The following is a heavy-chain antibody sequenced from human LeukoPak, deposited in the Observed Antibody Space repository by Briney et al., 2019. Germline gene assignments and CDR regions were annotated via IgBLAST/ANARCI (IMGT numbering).Heavy chain of an antibody. J-gene: IGHJ5*02. V-gene: IGHV4-59*01. CDR1: GGSISSYY. CDR3: ARAAPRIAARLGWFDP. CDR2: IYYSGST. D-gene: IGHD6-6*01. Sequence: SETLSLTCTVSGGSISSYYWGWIRQPPGKGLEWIGYIYYSGSTNYNPSLKSRVTISVDTSKNQFSLKLSSVTAADTAVYYCARAAPRIAARLGWFDPWGQGTLVTVSS.